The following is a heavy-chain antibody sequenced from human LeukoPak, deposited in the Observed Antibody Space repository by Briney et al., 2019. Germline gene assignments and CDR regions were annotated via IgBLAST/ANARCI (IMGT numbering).Heavy chain of an antibody. D-gene: IGHD6-19*01. Sequence: GGSLRLSCGASGFTFSSYSMSWVRQAPGKGLEWGSAISGSGGSTYYADSVKGRFTISRDNSKNTLYLQMNSLRAEDTAVYYCAKGLYSSGGRAPFDYWGQGTLVTVSS. J-gene: IGHJ4*02. CDR3: AKGLYSSGGRAPFDY. CDR1: GFTFSSYS. V-gene: IGHV3-23*01. CDR2: ISGSGGST.